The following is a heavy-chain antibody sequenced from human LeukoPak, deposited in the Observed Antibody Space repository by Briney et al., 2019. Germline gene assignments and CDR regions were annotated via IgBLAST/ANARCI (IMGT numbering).Heavy chain of an antibody. CDR1: GFTFSSYS. J-gene: IGHJ4*02. Sequence: GGSLRLSCAASGFTFSSYSMSWVRQAPGKGLKWVSSISGSGGRIDYADSVKGRFTISRDNSKNTLSLQMNSLTAEDTAVYYCAKNPRLEGWIYFDSWGQGTLVTVSS. CDR3: AKNPRLEGWIYFDS. CDR2: ISGSGGRI. V-gene: IGHV3-23*01. D-gene: IGHD1-1*01.